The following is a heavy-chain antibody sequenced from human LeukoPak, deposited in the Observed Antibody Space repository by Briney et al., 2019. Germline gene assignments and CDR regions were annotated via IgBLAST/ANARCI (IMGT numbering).Heavy chain of an antibody. V-gene: IGHV6-1*01. D-gene: IGHD2-15*01. CDR1: GDSFSSKSAA. CDR3: ARGVTVLQHFDY. Sequence: SETLSLTCSISGDSFSSKSAAWNWIRQSPSRGLEWLGRTYYRSKSYNDYAVSVKSRISINPDTSKNQFSLQLNSVTPEDTAVYFCARGVTVLQHFDYWGQETLVTVSS. J-gene: IGHJ4*02. CDR2: TYYRSKSYN.